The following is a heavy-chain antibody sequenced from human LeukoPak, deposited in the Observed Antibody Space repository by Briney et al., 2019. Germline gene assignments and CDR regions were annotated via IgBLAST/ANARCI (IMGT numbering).Heavy chain of an antibody. Sequence: TSETLSLTCTVSGGSISSYYWSWIRQPPGKGLEWIGYIYYSGSTNYNPSLKSRVTISLDTSKNQFSLKVSSVTAADTAVYYCARGQITMVRGVSVYYYYYMDVWGKGTTVTVSS. D-gene: IGHD3-10*01. V-gene: IGHV4-59*01. CDR2: IYYSGST. J-gene: IGHJ6*03. CDR3: ARGQITMVRGVSVYYYYYMDV. CDR1: GGSISSYY.